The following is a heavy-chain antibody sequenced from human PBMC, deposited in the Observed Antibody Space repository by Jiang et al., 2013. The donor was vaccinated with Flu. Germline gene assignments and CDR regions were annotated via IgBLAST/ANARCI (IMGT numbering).Heavy chain of an antibody. D-gene: IGHD6-19*01. CDR2: IYWDDDK. Sequence: TLTLTCTFSGFSLSTTGVGMGWIRQPPGKALEWLALIYWDDDKRYSPSLESRLTLTKDTSKNQVILTMTNMDPVDTATYYCARRLRMAVAGTEWFDPWGQGTLVTVSS. V-gene: IGHV2-5*02. CDR1: GFSLSTTGVG. CDR3: ARRLRMAVAGTEWFDP. J-gene: IGHJ5*02.